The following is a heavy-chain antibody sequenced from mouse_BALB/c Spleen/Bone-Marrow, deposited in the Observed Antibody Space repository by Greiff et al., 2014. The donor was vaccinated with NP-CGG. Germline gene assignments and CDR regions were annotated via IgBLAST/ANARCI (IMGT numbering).Heavy chain of an antibody. D-gene: IGHD2-2*01. CDR3: AKRDIYYGYDGNAMDY. Sequence: VQLQESGAELARPGAPVKMSCKASGYTFTTYSMHWVKQRPGQGLEWIGYINPSSGYTNYNQKFKDKATLTADKSSSTAYMQLSSLTSEDSAVYFCAKRDIYYGYDGNAMDYWGQGTSVTVSS. CDR1: GYTFTTYS. J-gene: IGHJ4*01. CDR2: INPSSGYT. V-gene: IGHV1-4*01.